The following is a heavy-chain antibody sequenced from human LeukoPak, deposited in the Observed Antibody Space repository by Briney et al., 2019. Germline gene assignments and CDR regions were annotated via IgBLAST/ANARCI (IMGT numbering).Heavy chain of an antibody. CDR3: ARDQEGFDY. V-gene: IGHV1-46*01. Sequence: ASVKVSCKASGYTFTSNYIHWVRQAPGQGLEWMGMIYPRDGSTSYARKFQGRVTVTRDTSTSTVHMELSGPRSEDTAVYYCARDQEGFDYWGQGTLVTVSS. CDR1: GYTFTSNY. J-gene: IGHJ4*02. CDR2: IYPRDGST.